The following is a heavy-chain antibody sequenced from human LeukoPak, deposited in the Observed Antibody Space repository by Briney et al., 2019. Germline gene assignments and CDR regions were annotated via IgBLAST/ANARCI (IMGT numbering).Heavy chain of an antibody. D-gene: IGHD2-21*02. J-gene: IGHJ4*02. V-gene: IGHV1-3*01. CDR1: GYTFTSYA. Sequence: GASVKVSCKASGYTFTSYAMHWVRQAPGQRLEWMGWINAGNGNTKYSQKFQGRVTITRDTSASTAYMELSSLRSEDTAVYYCARDSPDVYCGGDCYFDYWGQGTLVTVSS. CDR3: ARDSPDVYCGGDCYFDY. CDR2: INAGNGNT.